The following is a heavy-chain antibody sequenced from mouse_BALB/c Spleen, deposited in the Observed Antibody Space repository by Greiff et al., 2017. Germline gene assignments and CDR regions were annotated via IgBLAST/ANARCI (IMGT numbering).Heavy chain of an antibody. D-gene: IGHD2-1*01. J-gene: IGHJ3*01. Sequence: VQLKESGPGLVAPSQSLSITCTVSGFSLTSYGVHWVRQPPGKGLEWLGVIWAGGSTNYNSALMSRLSISKDNSKSQVFLKMNSLQTDDTAMYYCARGQGNPTWFAYWGQGTLVTVSA. V-gene: IGHV2-9*02. CDR1: GFSLTSYG. CDR3: ARGQGNPTWFAY. CDR2: IWAGGST.